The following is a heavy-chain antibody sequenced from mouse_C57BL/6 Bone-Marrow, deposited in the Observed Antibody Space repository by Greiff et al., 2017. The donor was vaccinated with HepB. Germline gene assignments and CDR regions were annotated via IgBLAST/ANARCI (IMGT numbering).Heavy chain of an antibody. CDR2: INPSSGYT. V-gene: IGHV1-4*01. CDR1: GYTFTSYT. J-gene: IGHJ1*03. CDR3: ARMGYYYGRGYFDV. D-gene: IGHD1-1*01. Sequence: VQRVESGAELARPGASVKMSCKASGYTFTSYTMHWVKQRPGQGLEWIGYINPSSGYTKYNQKFKDKATLTADKSSSTAYMQLSSLTSEDSAVYYCARMGYYYGRGYFDVWGTGTTVTVSS.